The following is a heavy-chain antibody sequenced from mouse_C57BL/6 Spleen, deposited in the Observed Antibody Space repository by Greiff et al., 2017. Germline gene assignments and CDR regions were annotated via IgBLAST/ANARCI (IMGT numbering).Heavy chain of an antibody. Sequence: QIQLQQPGAELVKPGASVKLSCKASGYTFTSYWMHWVKQRPGRGLEWIGRIDPNSGGTKYNEKFKSKATLTVDKPSSTAYMKLSSLTSEDSAVYYCAREGLRRGNAMDYWGQGTSVTVSS. CDR3: AREGLRRGNAMDY. CDR2: IDPNSGGT. CDR1: GYTFTSYW. D-gene: IGHD2-4*01. J-gene: IGHJ4*01. V-gene: IGHV1-72*01.